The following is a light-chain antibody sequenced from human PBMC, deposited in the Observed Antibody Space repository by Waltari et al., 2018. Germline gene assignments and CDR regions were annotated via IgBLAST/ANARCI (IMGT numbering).Light chain of an antibody. V-gene: IGLV3-21*04. CDR1: NIGTKS. Sequence: SYVVTQPPSVSVAPGKTARITCGGNNIGTKSVHWYQQKPGQAPVVGIYYSRERPSGIPERFSGSNSGNTATLTISWVEVGDEADYHCQVLDSATDHVVFGGGTRLTVL. CDR3: QVLDSATDHVV. J-gene: IGLJ2*01. CDR2: YSR.